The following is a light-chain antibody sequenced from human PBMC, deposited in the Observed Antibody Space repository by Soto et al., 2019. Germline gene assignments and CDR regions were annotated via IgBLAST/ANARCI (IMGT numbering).Light chain of an antibody. J-gene: IGKJ1*01. CDR1: QSVSSSY. CDR3: QQYGSPRT. CDR2: GAS. Sequence: EIVLTQSPGTLSLSPGERATLSCRASQSVSSSYLAWYQQKPGQAPRLLIYGASSRATGIPDRFSGSGSGTDFTLTISRLEPEDCAVYYCQQYGSPRTFGQGTKVEIK. V-gene: IGKV3-20*01.